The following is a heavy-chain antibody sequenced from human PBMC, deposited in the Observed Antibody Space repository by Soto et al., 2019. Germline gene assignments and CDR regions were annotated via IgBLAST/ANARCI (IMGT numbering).Heavy chain of an antibody. J-gene: IGHJ4*02. CDR1: GFTFTSSA. Sequence: GASVKVSCKASGFTFTSSAMQWVRQARGQRLEWIGWISVCSGNTNYAQKFQDRVTMTTDISTSTAYMELRSLRSDDTAVYYCACDYCIRTRSYVSFWGQATLVT. CDR2: ISVCSGNT. CDR3: ACDYCIRTRSYVSF. V-gene: IGHV1-58*02. D-gene: IGHD2-2*01.